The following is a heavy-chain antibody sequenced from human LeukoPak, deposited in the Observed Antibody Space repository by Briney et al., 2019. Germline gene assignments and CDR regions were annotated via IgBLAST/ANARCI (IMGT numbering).Heavy chain of an antibody. D-gene: IGHD3-22*01. J-gene: IGHJ6*03. CDR1: GFTFSNYW. V-gene: IGHV3-23*01. Sequence: GGSLRLSCAASGFTFSNYWMSWVRQAPGKGLEWVSAISGSGGSTYYADSVKGRFTISRDNSKNTLYLQMNSLRAEDTAVYYCAKTMGYYYDSSGYPYYYYYYMDVWGKGTTVTISS. CDR2: ISGSGGST. CDR3: AKTMGYYYDSSGYPYYYYYYMDV.